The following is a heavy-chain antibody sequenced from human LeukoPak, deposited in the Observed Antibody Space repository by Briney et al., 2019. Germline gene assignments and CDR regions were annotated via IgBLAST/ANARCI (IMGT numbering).Heavy chain of an antibody. D-gene: IGHD3-10*01. CDR3: ARDSTYWYDSGSSGPHYFDY. CDR2: ISSDGSKT. J-gene: IGHJ4*02. Sequence: GRSPRLSCAASGFIFSNYAMHWVRQAPGKGLEWVALISSDGSKTYHADSVKGRFSISRDNSKNTLYLQLNSLRAEDTSVYYCARDSTYWYDSGSSGPHYFDYWGQGTLITVSS. CDR1: GFIFSNYA. V-gene: IGHV3-30*01.